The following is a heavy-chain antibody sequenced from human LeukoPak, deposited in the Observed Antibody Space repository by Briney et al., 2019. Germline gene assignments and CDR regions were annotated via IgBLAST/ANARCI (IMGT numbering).Heavy chain of an antibody. CDR1: GFNFSTYW. Sequence: GGSLRLSCEASGFNFSTYWMHWVRQTPGKGLVWVSRIKTEGGNTSYADFVKGRFTISRDNSKNTLYLQMNSLRAEDTAVYYCARDGWFWGQGTLVTVSS. CDR2: IKTEGGNT. CDR3: ARDGWF. J-gene: IGHJ4*02. V-gene: IGHV3-74*01. D-gene: IGHD3-10*01.